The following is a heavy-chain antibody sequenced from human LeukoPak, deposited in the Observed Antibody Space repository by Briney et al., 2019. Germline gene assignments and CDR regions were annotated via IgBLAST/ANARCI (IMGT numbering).Heavy chain of an antibody. CDR3: ARDSTPDPLGDY. CDR2: INPNSGGT. Sequence: ASVKVSCKASGYTSTGYYMHWVRQAPGQELEWMGWINPNSGGTNYAQKFQGRVTMTRDTSISTAYMELSRLRSDDTAVYYCARDSTPDPLGDYWGKGTLVTGSS. V-gene: IGHV1-2*02. D-gene: IGHD2-2*01. CDR1: GYTSTGYY. J-gene: IGHJ4*02.